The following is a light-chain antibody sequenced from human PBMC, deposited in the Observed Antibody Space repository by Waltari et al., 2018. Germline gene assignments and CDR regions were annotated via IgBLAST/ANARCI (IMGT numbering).Light chain of an antibody. J-gene: IGKJ2*01. CDR3: HRYGRSYT. CDR2: GAS. CDR1: ESVSSSY. Sequence: VLTQSPGTLSLSPGERATLSCRANESVSSSYLAWYQHKPGHAPRLLMYGASSRAAGIPERFRGSGSGTDFTLTISRLEPEDFAVYYCHRYGRSYTFGQGTKLEIK. V-gene: IGKV3-20*01.